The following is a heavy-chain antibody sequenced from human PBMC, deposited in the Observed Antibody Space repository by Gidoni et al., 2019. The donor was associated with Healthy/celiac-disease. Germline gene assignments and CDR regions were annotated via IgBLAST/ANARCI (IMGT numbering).Heavy chain of an antibody. V-gene: IGHV4-34*01. CDR1: GGSFSGYY. J-gene: IGHJ6*03. D-gene: IGHD6-19*01. CDR2: INHSGST. Sequence: QVQLQQWGAGLLKPSETLSLTCAVYGGSFSGYYWSWIRQPPGKGLEWIGEINHSGSTHYNPSLKSRVTISVDTSKNQFSLKLSSVTAADTAVYYCARSSGWYYYYYMDVWGKGTTVTVSS. CDR3: ARSSGWYYYYYMDV.